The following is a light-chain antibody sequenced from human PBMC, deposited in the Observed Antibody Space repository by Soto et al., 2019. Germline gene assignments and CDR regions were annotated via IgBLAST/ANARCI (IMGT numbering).Light chain of an antibody. CDR3: CSYERNSVV. CDR2: EDS. V-gene: IGLV2-23*01. CDR1: TSDFGNYDL. Sequence: QSALTQPASVSGSLGQSITISCTGATSDFGNYDLVSWYQQHPGKAPKLMIFEDSRRPSGVSNRFFGSKSGNTASLTISGLQAEDEGDYFSCSYERNSVVFGGGTKLTVL. J-gene: IGLJ2*01.